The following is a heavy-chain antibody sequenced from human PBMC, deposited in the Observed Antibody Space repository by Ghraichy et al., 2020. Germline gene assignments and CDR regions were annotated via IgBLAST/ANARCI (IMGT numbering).Heavy chain of an antibody. CDR3: MDV. Sequence: GESLNISCAASGFTFSSYSMNWVRQAPGKGLEWVSYISSSSTIYYADSVKGRFTISRDNAKNSLYLCARDRYCSSTSCSYGMDVWGQGTTVTVSS. D-gene: IGHD2-2*01. CDR2: ISSSSTI. V-gene: IGHV3-48*01. J-gene: IGHJ6*02. CDR1: GFTFSSYS.